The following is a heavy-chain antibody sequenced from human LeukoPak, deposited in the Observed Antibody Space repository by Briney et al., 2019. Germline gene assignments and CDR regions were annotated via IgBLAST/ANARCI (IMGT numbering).Heavy chain of an antibody. V-gene: IGHV1-8*02. D-gene: IGHD2-2*02. CDR2: MNPNSGNT. CDR3: ARELGYCSSTSCYTERYYYGMDV. CDR1: GGTFSSYV. Sequence: ASVKVSCKASGGTFSSYVISWVRQAPGQGLEWMGWMNPNSGNTGYAQKFQGRVTMTRNTSISTAYMELSSLRSEDTAVYYCARELGYCSSTSCYTERYYYGMDVWGQGTTVTVSS. J-gene: IGHJ6*02.